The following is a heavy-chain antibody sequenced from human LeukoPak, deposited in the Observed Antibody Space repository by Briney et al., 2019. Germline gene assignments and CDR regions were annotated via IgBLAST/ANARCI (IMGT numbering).Heavy chain of an antibody. CDR1: GDSVSSGSNY. CDR2: IYNSWTT. Sequence: SETLSLTCTVSGDSVSSGSNYWSWIRQPAGKGLEWIGRIYNSWTTNYNPSPKSRVTISVDTSKNQFSLKLSSVTAADTAVYYCARVPRGSTVGTLPYFYYYMDVWGKGTTVIVSS. V-gene: IGHV4-61*02. D-gene: IGHD1-26*01. J-gene: IGHJ6*03. CDR3: ARVPRGSTVGTLPYFYYYMDV.